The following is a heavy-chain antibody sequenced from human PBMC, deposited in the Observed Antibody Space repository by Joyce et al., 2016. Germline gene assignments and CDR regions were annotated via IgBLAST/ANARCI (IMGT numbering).Heavy chain of an antibody. CDR2: IIPMSGTV. CDR3: ARDGPAYCGGDCYGPNAFDI. V-gene: IGHV1-69*01. J-gene: IGHJ3*02. D-gene: IGHD2-21*02. Sequence: VQLVQSGAEVTKPGSSVKVSCKASGGTFSSYVINWVQQAPGQGLDGMAGIIPMSGTVNDAQKFQGRVTITADESTSTAYMELRSLTSKDTAVYYCARDGPAYCGGDCYGPNAFDIWGQGTMVTVS. CDR1: GGTFSSYV.